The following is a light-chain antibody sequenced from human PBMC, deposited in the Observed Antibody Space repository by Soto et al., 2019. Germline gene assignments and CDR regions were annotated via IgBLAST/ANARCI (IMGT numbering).Light chain of an antibody. CDR3: SSYAGTNTRYV. J-gene: IGLJ1*01. V-gene: IGLV2-8*01. CDR2: EVN. Sequence: QSALTQPPSASGSPGQSITISCTGTGSDIGGYNFVSWYQQHPGKVPKLIIYEVNKRPSGVPDRFSGSKSGNTASLTVSGLQADDEADYYASSYAGTNTRYVFGTGTKLTDL. CDR1: GSDIGGYNF.